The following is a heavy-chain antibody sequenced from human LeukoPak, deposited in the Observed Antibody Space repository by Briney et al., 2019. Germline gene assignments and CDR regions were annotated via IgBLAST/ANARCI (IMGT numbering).Heavy chain of an antibody. V-gene: IGHV4-61*01. Sequence: SETLSLTCTVSGGSISSGSYYWSWIRQPPGKGLEWIGYIYYSGSTNYNPSLKSRVTISVDTSKNQFSLKLSSVTAADTAVYYCARIYYGSGSYYTNWFDPWGQGTLVTVSS. J-gene: IGHJ5*02. D-gene: IGHD3-10*01. CDR2: IYYSGST. CDR1: GGSISSGSYY. CDR3: ARIYYGSGSYYTNWFDP.